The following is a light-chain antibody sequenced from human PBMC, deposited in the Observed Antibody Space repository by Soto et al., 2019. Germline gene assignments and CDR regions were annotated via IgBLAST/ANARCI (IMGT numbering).Light chain of an antibody. V-gene: IGKV3-15*01. CDR3: QQHNNWPPYT. J-gene: IGKJ2*01. CDR2: GAS. Sequence: EIVMTQSPATLSVSPGERATLSCRASQSVSSNLAWYQQKPGQAPRLLIYGASTRATGIPARFSGSGSGTEFTLTISSLQSEDFAVYYCQQHNNWPPYTFGQGTKLEIK. CDR1: QSVSSN.